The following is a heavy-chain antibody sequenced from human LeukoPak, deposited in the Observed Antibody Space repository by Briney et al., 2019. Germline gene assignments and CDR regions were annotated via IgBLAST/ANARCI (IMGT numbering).Heavy chain of an antibody. V-gene: IGHV1-69*04. CDR1: GGTFSSYA. J-gene: IGHJ5*02. CDR2: IIPILGIA. Sequence: SVKVSCKASGGTFSSYAISWVRQAPGQGLEWMGRIIPILGIANYAQKFQGRVTITADKSTSTAYMELSSLRSEDTAVYYCARGGSGWYSDWFDPWGQGTLVTVSS. CDR3: ARGGSGWYSDWFDP. D-gene: IGHD6-19*01.